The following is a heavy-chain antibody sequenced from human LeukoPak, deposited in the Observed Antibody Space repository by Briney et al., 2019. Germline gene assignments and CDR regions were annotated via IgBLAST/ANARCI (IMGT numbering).Heavy chain of an antibody. J-gene: IGHJ4*02. Sequence: PGGSLRLSCAASGFTFSSYWMSWVRQAPGKGLEWVSYISSSSSTIYYADSVKGRFTISRDNAKNSLYLQMNSLRAEDTAVYYCARGRTLTTVVPPFDYWGQGTLVTVSS. CDR1: GFTFSSYW. CDR3: ARGRTLTTVVPPFDY. D-gene: IGHD4-23*01. CDR2: ISSSSSTI. V-gene: IGHV3-48*01.